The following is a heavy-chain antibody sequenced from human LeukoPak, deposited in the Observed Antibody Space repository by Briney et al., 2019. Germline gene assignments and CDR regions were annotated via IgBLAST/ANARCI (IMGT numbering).Heavy chain of an antibody. CDR3: ARDRGSGGNPDDAFDI. CDR2: ISSSSSYI. D-gene: IGHD2-15*01. J-gene: IGHJ3*02. Sequence: AGGSLRLSCAASGFTFSSYSMNWVRQAPGKGLEWVSSISSSSSYIYYADSVKGRFTISRDNAKNSLYLQMNSLRAEDTAVYYCARDRGSGGNPDDAFDIWGQGTMVTVSS. V-gene: IGHV3-21*01. CDR1: GFTFSSYS.